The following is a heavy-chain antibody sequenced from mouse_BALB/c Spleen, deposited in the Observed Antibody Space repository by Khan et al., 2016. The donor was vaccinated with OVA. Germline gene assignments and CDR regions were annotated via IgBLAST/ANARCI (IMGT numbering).Heavy chain of an antibody. CDR2: ISSGGDYT. D-gene: IGHD4-1*01. CDR3: GDHLTGSFAY. V-gene: IGHV5-6*01. Sequence: EVQLVESGGDLVKPGGSLKLSCAASGFTFSSYSMSWVRQTPDKRLEWVASISSGGDYTYYPDSVKGRFTISRDNAKNTLYLQMSDLTSEETAMYYSGDHLTGSFAYWGQGTLVTVSA. CDR1: GFTFSSYS. J-gene: IGHJ3*01.